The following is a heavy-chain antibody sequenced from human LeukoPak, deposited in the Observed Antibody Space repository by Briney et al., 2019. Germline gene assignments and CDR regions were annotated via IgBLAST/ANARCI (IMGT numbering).Heavy chain of an antibody. Sequence: ASVKVSCKVSGYTFTGYTIHWVRQAPGQGLEWMGWINPNSGGANYAQKFQGRVTMTRDTSISTAYMELSRLRSDDTAVYYCARAYYDFWSGYSDAFDIWGQGTMVTVSS. CDR3: ARAYYDFWSGYSDAFDI. CDR2: INPNSGGA. CDR1: GYTFTGYT. D-gene: IGHD3-3*01. V-gene: IGHV1-2*02. J-gene: IGHJ3*02.